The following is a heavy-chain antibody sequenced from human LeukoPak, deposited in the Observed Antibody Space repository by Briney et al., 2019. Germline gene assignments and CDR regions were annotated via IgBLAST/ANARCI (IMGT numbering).Heavy chain of an antibody. CDR1: GCTFSSFW. CDR3: ARDRSAVTTERSGN. J-gene: IGHJ1*01. D-gene: IGHD4-17*01. V-gene: IGHV3-7*01. Sequence: GGSLRLSCAASGCTFSSFWMIWVRQAPGKGLEWVANINQDGSEKNYVDSVKGRFTISRDNAKNSLDLQMNSLRAEDTAVYYCARDRSAVTTERSGNWGQGSLVTVSS. CDR2: INQDGSEK.